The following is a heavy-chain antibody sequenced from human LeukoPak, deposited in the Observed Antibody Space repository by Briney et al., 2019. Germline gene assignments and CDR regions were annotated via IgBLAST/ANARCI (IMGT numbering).Heavy chain of an antibody. Sequence: SETLSLTCTVSGGSISPYYWSWIRQPPGKGLEWIGYIYYSGSTNYNPSLKSRVTISVDTSKNQFSLKLSSVTAADTAVYYCARQDRGGGGYVDYWGQGTLVTVSS. J-gene: IGHJ4*02. V-gene: IGHV4-59*08. CDR1: GGSISPYY. D-gene: IGHD3-16*01. CDR2: IYYSGST. CDR3: ARQDRGGGGYVDY.